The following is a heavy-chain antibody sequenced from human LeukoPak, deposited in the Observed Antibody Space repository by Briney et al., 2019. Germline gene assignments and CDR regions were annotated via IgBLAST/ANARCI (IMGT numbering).Heavy chain of an antibody. CDR1: GGSISSGGYY. Sequence: SQTLSLTCTVSGGSISSGGYYWSWIRHPPGKGLEWIGYIYHSGSTYYNPSLKSRVTISVDRSKNQFSLKLSSVTAADTAVYYCASGIAAAGTRYAFDIWGQGTMVTVSS. D-gene: IGHD6-13*01. J-gene: IGHJ3*02. V-gene: IGHV4-30-2*01. CDR3: ASGIAAAGTRYAFDI. CDR2: IYHSGST.